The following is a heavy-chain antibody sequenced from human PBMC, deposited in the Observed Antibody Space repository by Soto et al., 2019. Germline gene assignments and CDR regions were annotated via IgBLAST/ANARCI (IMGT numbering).Heavy chain of an antibody. J-gene: IGHJ6*02. CDR3: VRAGPVFDVHYYGMDL. Sequence: PGGSLRLSCEASGFTFNDYSMDWVRQAPEKGLEWVSSISSSGTYIYYADSVKGRFAISRDNANNVMYLQMDTLRAEDTAVYYCVRAGPVFDVHYYGMDLWGQGTKVTVSS. D-gene: IGHD3-10*01. V-gene: IGHV3-21*01. CDR1: GFTFNDYS. CDR2: ISSSGTYI.